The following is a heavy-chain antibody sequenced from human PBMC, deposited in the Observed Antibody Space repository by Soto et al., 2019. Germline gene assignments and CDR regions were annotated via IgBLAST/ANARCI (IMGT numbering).Heavy chain of an antibody. Sequence: GGSLRLSCATSGLTFSNYAMRWVRQAPGGGLEWVSSMSGSSSTTYYADSVRGRFTISRDRSKNTLYLQMSSLRAEDTALDCCAKNQERDIPRVIDFGGQGTLVIFSS. J-gene: IGHJ4*02. CDR1: GLTFSNYA. CDR3: AKNQERDIPRVIDF. D-gene: IGHD3-16*02. CDR2: MSGSSSTT. V-gene: IGHV3-23*01.